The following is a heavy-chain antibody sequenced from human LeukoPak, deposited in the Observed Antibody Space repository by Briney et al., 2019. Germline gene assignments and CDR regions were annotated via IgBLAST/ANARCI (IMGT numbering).Heavy chain of an antibody. Sequence: GGSLRLSCAASGFTFTSYVMSWVRQAPGKGLEWVSGISGSGGSTNYADSVKGRFTISRDNSKNTLFLQMNSLRAEDTAVYYCAKVSYCSGGSCRYFDYWGQGTLVTVSS. D-gene: IGHD2-15*01. V-gene: IGHV3-23*01. CDR1: GFTFTSYV. CDR3: AKVSYCSGGSCRYFDY. J-gene: IGHJ4*02. CDR2: ISGSGGST.